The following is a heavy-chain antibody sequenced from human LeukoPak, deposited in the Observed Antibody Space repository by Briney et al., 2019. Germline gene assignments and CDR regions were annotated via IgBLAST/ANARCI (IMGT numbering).Heavy chain of an antibody. J-gene: IGHJ4*02. CDR1: GFTFDDYN. V-gene: IGHV3-43*01. CDR3: AKGNILTGPPDY. CDR2: INRDGDIT. Sequence: PGGSLRLSCAASGFTFDDYNMHWVRPPPGKGLECVSLINRDGDITYYADSVKGRFTISRDNSKNSLYLQMNSLRTDDTALYYCAKGNILTGPPDYWGQGTLVTVSS. D-gene: IGHD3-9*01.